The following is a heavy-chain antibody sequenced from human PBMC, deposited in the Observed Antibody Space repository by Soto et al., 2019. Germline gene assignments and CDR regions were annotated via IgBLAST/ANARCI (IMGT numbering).Heavy chain of an antibody. Sequence: QVQLVQSGAEVKKPGSSVKVSCKASGGTFSSYAISWVRQAPGQGLEWMGGIIPIFGTANYAQKFQGRVTITGDESXXTXYXXLSSLRSEDTAVYYCARGEQHIVVVTANYYYGMDVWGQGTTVTVSS. V-gene: IGHV1-69*12. D-gene: IGHD2-21*02. CDR2: IIPIFGTA. CDR1: GGTFSSYA. J-gene: IGHJ6*02. CDR3: ARGEQHIVVVTANYYYGMDV.